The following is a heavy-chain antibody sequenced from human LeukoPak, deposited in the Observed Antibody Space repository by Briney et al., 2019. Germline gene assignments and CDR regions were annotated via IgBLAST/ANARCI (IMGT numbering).Heavy chain of an antibody. Sequence: PGGSLRLSCAASGFSFSEYYMRWIRQAPGKGLEWVSNIKPDGSDKYYGYSLKGRFTISRDNAENSLYLQMNSLRADDTAVYYCTRAAVASPGDVWGQGTTVTVSS. J-gene: IGHJ6*02. CDR1: GFSFSEYY. D-gene: IGHD6-19*01. V-gene: IGHV3-7*04. CDR3: TRAAVASPGDV. CDR2: IKPDGSDK.